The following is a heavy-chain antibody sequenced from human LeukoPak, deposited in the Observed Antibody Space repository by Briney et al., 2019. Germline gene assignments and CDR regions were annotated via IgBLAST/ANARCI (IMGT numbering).Heavy chain of an antibody. Sequence: PSETLSLTCTVSGGSISSYYWSWIRQPPGKGQEWIGYIYYSGSTNYNPSLKSRVTISVDTSKNQFSLKLSSVTAADTAVYYCARYYYDSSGYYYRYFDYWGQGTLVTVSS. CDR3: ARYYYDSSGYYYRYFDY. J-gene: IGHJ4*02. D-gene: IGHD3-22*01. V-gene: IGHV4-59*01. CDR1: GGSISSYY. CDR2: IYYSGST.